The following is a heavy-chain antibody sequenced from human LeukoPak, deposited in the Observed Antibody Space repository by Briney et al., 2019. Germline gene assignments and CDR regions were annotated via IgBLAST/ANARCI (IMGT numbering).Heavy chain of an antibody. D-gene: IGHD2-21*02. V-gene: IGHV1-69*01. J-gene: IGHJ3*02. Sequence: GSSVKVSCKASGGTFSSYAISWVRQAPGQGLEWMGGIIPIFGTANYAQKFQGRVTITADESTSTAYMELSSLRSEDTAVYYCARSRKVVVVTAILDAFDIWGRGTMVTVSS. CDR3: ARSRKVVVVTAILDAFDI. CDR1: GGTFSSYA. CDR2: IIPIFGTA.